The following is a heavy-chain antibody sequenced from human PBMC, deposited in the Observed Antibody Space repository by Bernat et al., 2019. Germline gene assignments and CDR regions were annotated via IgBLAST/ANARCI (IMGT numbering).Heavy chain of an antibody. V-gene: IGHV4-39*01. CDR3: ARSVGTTVVTVIDY. CDR2: IYYSGST. Sequence: QVQLQESGPGLVKPSGTLSLTCAVSGGSISSSSYYWGWIRQPPGKGLEWIGSIYYSGSTYYNPSLKSRVTISVDTSKNQFSLKLSSVTAADTAVYYCARSVGTTVVTVIDYWGQGTLVTVSS. J-gene: IGHJ4*02. D-gene: IGHD4-23*01. CDR1: GGSISSSSYY.